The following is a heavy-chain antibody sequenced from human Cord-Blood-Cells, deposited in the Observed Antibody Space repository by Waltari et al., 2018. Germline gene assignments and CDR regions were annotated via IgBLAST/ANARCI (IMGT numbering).Heavy chain of an antibody. J-gene: IGHJ5*02. D-gene: IGHD3-22*01. CDR3: ASQYYYDSSGYFWFDP. Sequence: QVQLQESGPGLVKPSETLSLTCTVPGGSISSYYWRLSRQPPGKGLEWIGYIYYRGSTNYNPSLKSRVTISVDTSKNQFSLKLSSVTAADTAVYYCASQYYYDSSGYFWFDPWGQGTLVTVSS. CDR1: GGSISSYY. CDR2: IYYRGST. V-gene: IGHV4-59*01.